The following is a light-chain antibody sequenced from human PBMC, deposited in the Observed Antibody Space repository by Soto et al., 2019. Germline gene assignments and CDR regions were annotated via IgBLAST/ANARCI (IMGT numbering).Light chain of an antibody. CDR2: EVS. V-gene: IGLV2-14*01. J-gene: IGLJ2*01. CDR1: SSDVGGYNY. CDR3: SSYTSSSTLVL. Sequence: QSALTQPASVSGSPGQSITISCTGTSSDVGGYNYVSWYQQHPGTAPKLMIYEVSNRPSGVSNRFSGSKSGNTASLTISGLQAEDEADYSCSSYTSSSTLVLFGGGTKLTVL.